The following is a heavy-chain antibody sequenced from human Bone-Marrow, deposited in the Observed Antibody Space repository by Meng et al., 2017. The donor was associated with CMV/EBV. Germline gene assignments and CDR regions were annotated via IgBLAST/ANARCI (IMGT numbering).Heavy chain of an antibody. D-gene: IGHD5-12*01. V-gene: IGHV4-39*01. CDR2: VYYSGST. J-gene: IGHJ4*02. Sequence: GGSISRSSYYWGWIRQPPGKGLEWIGSVYYSGSTYYNPSLKSRVTISVDTSKNQFSLKLSSVTAADTTVYYCARHAFEVDVVATVDYWGQGTLVTVSS. CDR1: GGSISRSSYY. CDR3: ARHAFEVDVVATVDY.